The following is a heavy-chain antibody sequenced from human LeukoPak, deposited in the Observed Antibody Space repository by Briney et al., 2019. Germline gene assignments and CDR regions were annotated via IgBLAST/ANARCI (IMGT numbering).Heavy chain of an antibody. V-gene: IGHV3-21*04. D-gene: IGHD1-7*01. Sequence: GGSLRLSCAASEFSFSSYSMNWVRQAPGKGLEWVSSISSSSSWIFYADSVKGRFTISRDNAKNSLFLQMNSLKAEDTAVYYCAKEGKTRNWNYFQAKPVYWGQGTLVIVSS. J-gene: IGHJ4*02. CDR2: ISSSSSWI. CDR3: AKEGKTRNWNYFQAKPVY. CDR1: EFSFSSYS.